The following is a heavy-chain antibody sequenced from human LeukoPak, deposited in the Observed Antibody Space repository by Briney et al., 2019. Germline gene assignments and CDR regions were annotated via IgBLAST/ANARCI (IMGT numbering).Heavy chain of an antibody. D-gene: IGHD2-2*01. V-gene: IGHV4-34*01. Sequence: SETLSLTCAVYGGSFSGYHWSWIRQPPGKGLEWIGEIDHSGSTNYSPSLKSRVTISVDTSKSQFSLKLSSVTAADTAVYYCARPYCSSTSCYAPFDFWGQGGLVTVSS. CDR1: GGSFSGYH. CDR3: ARPYCSSTSCYAPFDF. J-gene: IGHJ4*02. CDR2: IDHSGST.